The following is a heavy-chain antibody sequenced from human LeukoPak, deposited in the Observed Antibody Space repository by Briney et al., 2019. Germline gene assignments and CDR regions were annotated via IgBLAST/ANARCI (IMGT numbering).Heavy chain of an antibody. CDR1: GFTFSSYA. V-gene: IGHV3-23*01. D-gene: IGHD3-22*01. CDR2: ITSSGAAT. J-gene: IGHJ4*02. CDR3: AKDRPNYYGSNGHYYKLNGDC. Sequence: GGSLRLSCAASGFTFSSYAMSWVRQAPGKGLEWVSSITSSGAATYYADSVKGRFTISRDNSDNTLYLQMNSLGAEDTAVYYCAKDRPNYYGSNGHYYKLNGDCWGQGTLVTVSS.